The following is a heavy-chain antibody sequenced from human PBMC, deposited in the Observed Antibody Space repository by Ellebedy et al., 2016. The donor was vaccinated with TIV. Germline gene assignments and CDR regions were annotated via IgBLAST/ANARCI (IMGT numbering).Heavy chain of an antibody. V-gene: IGHV3-21*01. CDR1: GFTFSSYS. CDR2: ISSSSSYI. CDR3: ARGSTGYQGSDY. J-gene: IGHJ4*02. Sequence: GESLKISXAASGFTFSSYSMNWVRQAPGKGLEWVSSISSSSSYIYYADSVKGRFTISRDNAKNSLYLQMNSLRAEDTAVYYCARGSTGYQGSDYWGQGTLVTVSS. D-gene: IGHD3-9*01.